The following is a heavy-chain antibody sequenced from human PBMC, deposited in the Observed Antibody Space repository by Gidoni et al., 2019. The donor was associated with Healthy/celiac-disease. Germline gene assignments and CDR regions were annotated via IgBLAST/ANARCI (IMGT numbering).Heavy chain of an antibody. D-gene: IGHD3-22*01. Sequence: EVQLVESGGGLVKPGGSLRLSCAASGFTFSSYSMNWVRQAPGKGLEWVSSISSSSSYIYYADSVKGRFTISRDNAKNSLYLQMNSLRAEDTAVYYCARGGLYYYDSSGYSFDYWGQGTLVTVSS. CDR1: GFTFSSYS. J-gene: IGHJ4*02. CDR2: ISSSSSYI. V-gene: IGHV3-21*01. CDR3: ARGGLYYYDSSGYSFDY.